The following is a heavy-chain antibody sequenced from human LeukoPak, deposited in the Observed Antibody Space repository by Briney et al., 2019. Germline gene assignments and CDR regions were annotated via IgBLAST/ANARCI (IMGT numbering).Heavy chain of an antibody. D-gene: IGHD3-9*01. CDR2: ISYDGSNK. CDR3: AKQGRDWLRDYYYYMDV. J-gene: IGHJ6*03. V-gene: IGHV3-30*04. Sequence: GGSLRLSCAASGFTFSSYAMHWVRQAPGKGLEWVAVISYDGSNKYYADSVKGRFTISRDNSKNTLYLQMNSLRAEDTAVYYCAKQGRDWLRDYYYYMDVWGKGTTVIISS. CDR1: GFTFSSYA.